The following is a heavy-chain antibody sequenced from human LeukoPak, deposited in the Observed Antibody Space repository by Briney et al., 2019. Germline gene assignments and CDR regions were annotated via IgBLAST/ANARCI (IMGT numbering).Heavy chain of an antibody. V-gene: IGHV4-39*07. Sequence: SETLSLTCTVSGGSVSSGSYYWGWIRQPPGKGLEWIVNIYYSGSTYYNPSLKSRVTISVETSENQFSLKLSSVTAADTAVYYCARDGRFPPEVLPRYFDYWGQGTLVTVSS. CDR3: ARDGRFPPEVLPRYFDY. CDR2: IYYSGST. D-gene: IGHD1-26*01. J-gene: IGHJ4*02. CDR1: GGSVSSGSYY.